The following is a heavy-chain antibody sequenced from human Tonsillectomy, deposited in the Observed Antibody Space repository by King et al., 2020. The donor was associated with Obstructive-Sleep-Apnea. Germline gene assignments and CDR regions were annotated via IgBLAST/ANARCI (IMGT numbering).Heavy chain of an antibody. CDR1: GYSISSGYY. Sequence: VQLQESGPGLVKPSETLSLTCTVSGYSISSGYYWGWIRQPPGKGLGWIGSIYHSGSTYYNPSLKSRVTMSVDTSKNQFSLKLSSVTAADPAVYYCARDRVVGATTAFDCWGQGTLVTVSS. J-gene: IGHJ4*02. CDR3: ARDRVVGATTAFDC. D-gene: IGHD1-26*01. CDR2: IYHSGST. V-gene: IGHV4-38-2*02.